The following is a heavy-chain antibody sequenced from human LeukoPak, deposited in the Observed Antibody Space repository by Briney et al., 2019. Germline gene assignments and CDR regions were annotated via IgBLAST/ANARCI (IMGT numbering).Heavy chain of an antibody. V-gene: IGHV1-46*01. J-gene: IGHJ5*02. CDR2: INPSGGST. CDR1: GYTFTSYC. D-gene: IGHD6-6*01. CDR3: ARGGRGYSSSSWFDP. Sequence: ASVKVSCKASGYTFTSYCMHWVRQAPGQGLEWMGIINPSGGSTSYAQKFQGRVTMTRDTSTSTVYMELSSLRSEDTAVYYCARGGRGYSSSSWFDPWGQGTLVTVSS.